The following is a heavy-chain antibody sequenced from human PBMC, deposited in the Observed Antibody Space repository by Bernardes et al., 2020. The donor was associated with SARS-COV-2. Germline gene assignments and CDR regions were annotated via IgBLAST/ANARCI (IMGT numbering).Heavy chain of an antibody. CDR3: GTSSQLGWGPDGFDI. D-gene: IGHD1-1*01. CDR2: ISLGGDNT. Sequence: GGSLRLSCVVSGFTFSSSAMSWVRQAPGKGLEWVSGISLGGDNTYYADSVKGRFTISRDISKNTLFLQMNSLRAEDAAVYYCGTSSQLGWGPDGFDIWGQGTVVTVSS. J-gene: IGHJ3*02. CDR1: GFTFSSSA. V-gene: IGHV3-23*01.